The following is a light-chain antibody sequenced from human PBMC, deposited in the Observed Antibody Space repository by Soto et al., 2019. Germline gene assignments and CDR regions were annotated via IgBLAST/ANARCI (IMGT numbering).Light chain of an antibody. Sequence: DIQLTQSPSFLSASVGDRVTITCRASQGIRDFLAWYQQKPGKAPKLLIYAASTLQAGVPTRFSGFASGTEFTLTISNLQPADSATYYCQQFNVYPLNFGGGTKVEIK. CDR1: QGIRDF. V-gene: IGKV1-9*01. CDR2: AAS. CDR3: QQFNVYPLN. J-gene: IGKJ4*01.